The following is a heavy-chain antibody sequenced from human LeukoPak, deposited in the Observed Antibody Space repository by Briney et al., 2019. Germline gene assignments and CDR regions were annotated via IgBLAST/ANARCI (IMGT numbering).Heavy chain of an antibody. CDR3: ARAPTIFGVVIREYYFDY. D-gene: IGHD3-3*01. Sequence: ASVKVSCKAPGYTFTSYGISWVRQAPGQGLEWMGWISAYNGNTNYAQELQGRVTMTTDTSTSTAYMELRSLRSDDTAVYYCARAPTIFGVVIREYYFDYWGQGTLVTVSS. V-gene: IGHV1-18*01. J-gene: IGHJ4*02. CDR2: ISAYNGNT. CDR1: GYTFTSYG.